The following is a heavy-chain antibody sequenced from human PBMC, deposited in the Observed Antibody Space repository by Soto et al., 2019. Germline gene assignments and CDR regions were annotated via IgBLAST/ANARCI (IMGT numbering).Heavy chain of an antibody. J-gene: IGHJ5*02. Sequence: EVQLLESGGGLVQPGGSLRLSCAASGFTFSSYAMSWVLQAPGKGLEWVSAISGSGGSTYYADSVKGRFTISRDNSKNTLHLQMNSLRAEDTAVYYCAKDRSGVYDYIWGSYRSGWFDPWGQGTLVTVSS. CDR3: AKDRSGVYDYIWGSYRSGWFDP. D-gene: IGHD3-16*02. V-gene: IGHV3-23*01. CDR2: ISGSGGST. CDR1: GFTFSSYA.